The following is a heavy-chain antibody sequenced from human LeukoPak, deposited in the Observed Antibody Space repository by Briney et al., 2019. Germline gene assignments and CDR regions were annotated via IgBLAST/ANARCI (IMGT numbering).Heavy chain of an antibody. Sequence: GGSLRLSCAASGFTFSNSAMSWVRQAPGKGLEWVSTLSGSGITTYYADSVKGRFTISRDNSKNTLYLQMNSLGAEDTAVYYCAKGIYSSGWGYFDYWGHGTLVTVSS. CDR2: LSGSGITT. CDR3: AKGIYSSGWGYFDY. CDR1: GFTFSNSA. V-gene: IGHV3-23*01. D-gene: IGHD6-19*01. J-gene: IGHJ4*01.